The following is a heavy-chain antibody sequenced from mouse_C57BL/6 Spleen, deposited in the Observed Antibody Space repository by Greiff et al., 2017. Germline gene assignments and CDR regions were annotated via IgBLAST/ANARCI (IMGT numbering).Heavy chain of an antibody. Sequence: VQLKESGPGLAKPSQTLSLTCSVTGYSITSDYWNWIRKFPGNKLEYMGYISYSGSTYYTPSLKSRISITRDTSKNQYYLQLNSVTTEDTATYYCARYSRDGYYASYWYCDVWGTGTTVTGSS. D-gene: IGHD2-3*01. CDR1: GYSITSDY. CDR2: ISYSGST. CDR3: ARYSRDGYYASYWYCDV. J-gene: IGHJ1*03. V-gene: IGHV3-8*01.